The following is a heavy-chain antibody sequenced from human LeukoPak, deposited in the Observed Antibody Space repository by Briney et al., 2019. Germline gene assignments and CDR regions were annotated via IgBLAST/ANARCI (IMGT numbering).Heavy chain of an antibody. J-gene: IGHJ5*02. Sequence: SETLSLTCNVSGGSISSGSYFWGWIRQPPGKGLEWIGYFYYSGSTYYNPSLKSRVTISVDTSKNQFSLKLSSVTAADTAVYYCARHLGYCSSTSCFNWFDPLGPGNPGHRLL. CDR1: GGSISSGSYF. D-gene: IGHD2-2*01. CDR3: ARHLGYCSSTSCFNWFDP. CDR2: FYYSGST. V-gene: IGHV4-39*01.